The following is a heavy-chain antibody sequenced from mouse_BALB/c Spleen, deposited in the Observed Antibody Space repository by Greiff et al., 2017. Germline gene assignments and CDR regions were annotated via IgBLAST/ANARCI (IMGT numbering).Heavy chain of an antibody. CDR2: IWSGGST. V-gene: IGHV2-2*02. CDR3: ARNQGGYYGNSAWFAY. CDR1: GVSLTSDG. Sequence: VKLMESGPGLVQPSQSLSITCTVSGVSLTSDGVHWVRQSPGKDLEWLGVIWSGGSTDYNAAFISRLSISKDNSKSQVFFKMNSLQANDTAIYYCARNQGGYYGNSAWFAYWGQGTLVTVSA. J-gene: IGHJ3*01. D-gene: IGHD2-1*01.